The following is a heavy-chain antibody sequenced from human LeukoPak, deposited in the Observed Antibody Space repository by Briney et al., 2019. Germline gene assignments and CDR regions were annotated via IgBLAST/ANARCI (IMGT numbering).Heavy chain of an antibody. J-gene: IGHJ4*02. D-gene: IGHD5-24*01. CDR3: ARRRRWLQLNFDY. CDR2: IYYSGST. Sequence: SETLSLTCTVSGGSISSYYWSWIRQPPGKGLEWIGYIYYSGSTNYNPSLKSRVTISVDTSKNQFSLKLSSVTAADTAVYYCARRRRWLQLNFDYWGQGTLVTVSS. V-gene: IGHV4-59*12. CDR1: GGSISSYY.